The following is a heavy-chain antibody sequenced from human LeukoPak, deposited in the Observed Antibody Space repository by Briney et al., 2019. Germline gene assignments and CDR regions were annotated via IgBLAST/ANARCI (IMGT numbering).Heavy chain of an antibody. V-gene: IGHV3-74*01. CDR2: INSDGISR. D-gene: IGHD1-26*01. CDR3: AKMPGSFGY. Sequence: PGGSLRLSCAASGFTFSSYWMHWVRQAPGKGLVWVSRINSDGISRIYADSVKGRFTISRDNAKNTLYLQMNSLSAEDTAVYYCAKMPGSFGYWGQGTLVTVSS. J-gene: IGHJ4*02. CDR1: GFTFSSYW.